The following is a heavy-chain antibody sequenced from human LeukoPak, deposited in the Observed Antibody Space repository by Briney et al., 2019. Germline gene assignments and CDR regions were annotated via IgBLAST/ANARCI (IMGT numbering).Heavy chain of an antibody. J-gene: IGHJ4*02. CDR1: GYTFTDYY. V-gene: IGHV1-2*02. CDR3: AREAYHDSSGSD. Sequence: ASVKVSCKASGYTFTDYYIHWVRQAPGQGLEGMGWINPNSGGTFYVQKFQGRVTMTWDTSISTAYMDLSRLRSDDTAVYYCAREAYHDSSGSDWGQGTLVTVTS. CDR2: INPNSGGT. D-gene: IGHD3-22*01.